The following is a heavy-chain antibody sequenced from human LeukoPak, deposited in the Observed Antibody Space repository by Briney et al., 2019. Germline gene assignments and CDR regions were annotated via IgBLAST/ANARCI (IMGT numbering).Heavy chain of an antibody. D-gene: IGHD1-7*01. Sequence: ASVKVSCKASGGTFISYAISWVRQAPGQGLEWMGWINPIFGTANYAQKFQGRVTITTDESTSTAYMELSRLRSEDTAVYYCARGSLELRRCASNYYYYYMDVWGKGPTVTVSS. CDR3: ARGSLELRRCASNYYYYYMDV. V-gene: IGHV1-69*05. CDR2: INPIFGTA. CDR1: GGTFISYA. J-gene: IGHJ6*03.